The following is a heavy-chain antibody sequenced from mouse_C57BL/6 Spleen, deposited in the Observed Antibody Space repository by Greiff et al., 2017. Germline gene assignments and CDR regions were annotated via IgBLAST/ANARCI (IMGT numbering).Heavy chain of an antibody. CDR1: GFTFSDYG. V-gene: IGHV5-17*01. CDR2: ISSGSSTI. CDR3: ARRRDYYAMDY. J-gene: IGHJ4*01. Sequence: EVKLVESGGGLVKPGGSLKLSCAASGFTFSDYGMHWVRQAPEKGLEWVAYISSGSSTIYYADTVKGRFTISRDNATNTLFLQMTSLRSEDTAMYYCARRRDYYAMDYWGQGTSVTVSS.